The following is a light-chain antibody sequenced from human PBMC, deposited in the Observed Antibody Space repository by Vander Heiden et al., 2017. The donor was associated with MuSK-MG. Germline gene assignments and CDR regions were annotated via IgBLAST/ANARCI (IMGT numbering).Light chain of an antibody. V-gene: IGKV3-20*01. CDR2: GAS. J-gene: IGKJ1*01. Sequence: EIVLTQSPGTLSLSPGERVTLSCRASQSIGSSYLAWYQQKPGQAPRFLIYGASNRATGIPDRFSGSWFGTDFTLTSSRREPEDFTMYYWQHDCNSQTFGQGTKVEIK. CDR3: QHDCNSQT. CDR1: QSIGSSY.